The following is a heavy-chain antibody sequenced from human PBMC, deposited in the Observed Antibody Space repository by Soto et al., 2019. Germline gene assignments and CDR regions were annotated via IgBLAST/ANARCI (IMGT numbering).Heavy chain of an antibody. J-gene: IGHJ5*02. D-gene: IGHD6-6*01. Sequence: GGSLRLSCAASGFTVISNYMSWVRQAPGKGLEWVSVIYSGESKLYADSVKGRFTISRDNFKNTLYLQMNSLRAEDTAVYYCARDPSRSSSLGWFDPLGQGALVTVAS. CDR1: GFTVISNY. CDR2: IYSGESK. CDR3: ARDPSRSSSLGWFDP. V-gene: IGHV3-53*01.